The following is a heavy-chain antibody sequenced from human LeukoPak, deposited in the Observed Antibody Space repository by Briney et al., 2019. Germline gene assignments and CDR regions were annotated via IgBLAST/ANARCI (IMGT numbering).Heavy chain of an antibody. CDR2: ISGSGGST. CDR1: GFTFSSYA. J-gene: IGHJ4*02. Sequence: GGSLRLSCAASGFTFSSYAMSWVRQAPGKGLEWVSAISGSGGSTYYADSVKGRSTISRDNSKNTLSLQMNSLRPEDTPVYYCAKFGRITIFGVVDYWGQGTLVTVSS. V-gene: IGHV3-23*01. D-gene: IGHD3-3*01. CDR3: AKFGRITIFGVVDY.